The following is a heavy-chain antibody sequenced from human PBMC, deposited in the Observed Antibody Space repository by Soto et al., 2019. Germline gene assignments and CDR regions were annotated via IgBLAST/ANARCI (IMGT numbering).Heavy chain of an antibody. CDR3: ARLSGSYYRANYFDY. J-gene: IGHJ4*02. CDR1: GGSASSGNYY. CDR2: IYYSGST. D-gene: IGHD3-10*01. V-gene: IGHV4-61*01. Sequence: PSETLSLTCTVSGGSASSGNYYWSWIRQPPGKGLEWTGYIYYSGSTNYNPSLKSRVTISVDTSKNQFSLKLSSVTAADTAVYYCARLSGSYYRANYFDYWGQGTLVTVSS.